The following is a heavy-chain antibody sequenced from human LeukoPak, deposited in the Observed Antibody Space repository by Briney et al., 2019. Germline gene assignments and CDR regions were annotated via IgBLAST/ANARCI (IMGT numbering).Heavy chain of an antibody. Sequence: PSETLSFTCSVSGGSISSFYWSWIRQPPGKGLEWIGYISNSGSTNYNPSLKSRVTISVDTSKNQFSLKLSSVTAADTAVYYCAKDHYYGAGPYDYWGQGTLVTVSS. CDR3: AKDHYYGAGPYDY. V-gene: IGHV4-59*08. CDR2: ISNSGST. D-gene: IGHD3-10*01. CDR1: GGSISSFY. J-gene: IGHJ4*02.